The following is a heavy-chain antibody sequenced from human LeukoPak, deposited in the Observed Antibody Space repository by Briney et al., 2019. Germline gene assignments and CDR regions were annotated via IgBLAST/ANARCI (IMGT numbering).Heavy chain of an antibody. CDR3: ARGIYYGSGSYVNDY. D-gene: IGHD3-10*01. CDR2: MNPNSGNT. Sequence: ASVKVSCTASGYTFTSYDVNWVRQAPGQGLEWMGWMNPNSGNTGYAQKFQGRVTMTRNTSISTAYMELSSLRSEDTAVYYCARGIYYGSGSYVNDYWGQGTLVTVSS. V-gene: IGHV1-8*01. J-gene: IGHJ4*02. CDR1: GYTFTSYD.